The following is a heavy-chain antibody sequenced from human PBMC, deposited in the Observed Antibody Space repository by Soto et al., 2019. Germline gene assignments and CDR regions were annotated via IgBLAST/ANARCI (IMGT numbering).Heavy chain of an antibody. V-gene: IGHV3-21*01. Sequence: GGSLRLSCAASGFTFSSYSMNWVRQAPGKGLEWVSSISSSSSYIYYADSVKGRFTISRDNAKNSLYLQMNSLRAEDTAVYYCASEGYSYDNWFDPWGQGTLVTVSS. J-gene: IGHJ5*02. D-gene: IGHD5-18*01. CDR1: GFTFSSYS. CDR2: ISSSSSYI. CDR3: ASEGYSYDNWFDP.